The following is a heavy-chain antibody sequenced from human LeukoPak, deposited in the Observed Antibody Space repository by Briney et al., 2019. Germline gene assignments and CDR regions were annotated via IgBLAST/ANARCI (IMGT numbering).Heavy chain of an antibody. D-gene: IGHD2-2*01. CDR1: GYTFTGYY. CDR2: INPNSGGT. J-gene: IGHJ1*01. Sequence: ASVKVSCKASGYTFTGYYMHWVRQAPGQGLEWMGWINPNSGGTNYAQKFQGRVTMTRDTSISTAYMELSRLRSDDTAVYYCARGGYCSSTSCFVEQHWGQGTLVTVSS. CDR3: ARGGYCSSTSCFVEQH. V-gene: IGHV1-2*02.